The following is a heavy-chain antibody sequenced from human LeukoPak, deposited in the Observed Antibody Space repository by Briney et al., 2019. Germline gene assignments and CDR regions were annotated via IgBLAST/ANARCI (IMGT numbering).Heavy chain of an antibody. CDR3: ARGRHGFGELGYGMNV. CDR1: GFTFSSYS. J-gene: IGHJ6*02. CDR2: ISSSSSYI. Sequence: GGSLRLSCGASGFTFSSYSMNWVRQAPGKGLEWVSSISSSSSYIYYADSVKGRFTISRDNAKNSLYLQMNSLRAEDTAVFYCARGRHGFGELGYGMNVWGQGTTVSVSS. V-gene: IGHV3-21*01. D-gene: IGHD3-10*01.